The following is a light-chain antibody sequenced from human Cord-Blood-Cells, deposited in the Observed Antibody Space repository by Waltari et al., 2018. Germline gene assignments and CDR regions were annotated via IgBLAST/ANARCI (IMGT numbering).Light chain of an antibody. CDR2: DAS. CDR3: QQRSNWPPAT. J-gene: IGKJ4*01. Sequence: EIVLTQSPATLSLSPGERAPLSCRASQSVSSYLAWYQQKPGQAPRLLIYDASNRATGIPARFSGSGSGTDFTLTISSLEPEDFAVYYCQQRSNWPPATFGGGTKVEIK. V-gene: IGKV3-11*01. CDR1: QSVSSY.